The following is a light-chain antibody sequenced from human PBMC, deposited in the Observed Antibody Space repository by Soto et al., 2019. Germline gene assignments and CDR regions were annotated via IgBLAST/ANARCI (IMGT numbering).Light chain of an antibody. CDR3: QSYDSSLSVYVV. V-gene: IGLV1-40*01. CDR2: GNS. CDR1: SSNIGAGFD. Sequence: QAVVTQPPSVSGAPGQRVTISCTGSSSNIGAGFDVHWYHQIAGTAPKLLIYGNSNRPSGVPDRFSGSKSGTSASLAITGLQAEDEADYYCQSYDSSLSVYVVFGGGTKLTVL. J-gene: IGLJ2*01.